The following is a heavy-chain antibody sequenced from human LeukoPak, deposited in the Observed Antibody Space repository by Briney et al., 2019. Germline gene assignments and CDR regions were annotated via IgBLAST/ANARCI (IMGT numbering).Heavy chain of an antibody. CDR3: ARSRAFNSGAFDP. J-gene: IGHJ5*02. V-gene: IGHV4-61*01. CDR1: GASVSSASY. Sequence: NASETLSLTCTVSGASVSSASYWTWIRQPPGKGVEWIAHIYNGVNTNYNPSLKSRVTISVDTSKNQFSLRLNSVTAAGTAVYYCARSRAFNSGAFDPWGQGSLVTVSS. CDR2: IYNGVNT. D-gene: IGHD1-26*01.